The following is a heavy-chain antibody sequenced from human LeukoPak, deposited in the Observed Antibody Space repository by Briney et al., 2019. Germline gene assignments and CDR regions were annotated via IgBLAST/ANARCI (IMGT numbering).Heavy chain of an antibody. CDR1: GGSISSYY. Sequence: SETLSLTCTVSGGSISSYYWSWIRQPPGKGLEWIGYVYYSGSTNYSPSLKSRVTISVDTSENQFSLKLSSVTAADTAVYYCARGGYSYGAGGYYFDYWGQGTLVTVSS. D-gene: IGHD5-18*01. CDR3: ARGGYSYGAGGYYFDY. CDR2: VYYSGST. V-gene: IGHV4-59*01. J-gene: IGHJ4*02.